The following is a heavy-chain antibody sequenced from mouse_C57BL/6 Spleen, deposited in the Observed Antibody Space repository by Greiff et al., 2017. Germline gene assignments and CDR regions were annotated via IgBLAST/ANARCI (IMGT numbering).Heavy chain of an antibody. J-gene: IGHJ4*01. CDR1: GYSFTGYF. V-gene: IGHV1-20*01. CDR3: ARRAVTNYAMDY. CDR2: INPYNGDT. D-gene: IGHD2-3*01. Sequence: VQLQQSGPELVKPGDSVKISCKASGYSFTGYFMNWVMQSHGKSLEWIGRINPYNGDTFYNQKFKGKATLTVDKSSSTAHMELRSLTSEDSAVYYCARRAVTNYAMDYWGQGTSVTVSS.